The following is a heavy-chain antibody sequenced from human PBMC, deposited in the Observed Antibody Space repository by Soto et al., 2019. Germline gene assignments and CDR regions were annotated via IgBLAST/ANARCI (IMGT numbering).Heavy chain of an antibody. CDR1: GYTFTSYG. CDR2: ISAYNGNT. D-gene: IGHD6-6*01. J-gene: IGHJ4*02. CDR3: ARDAFEYSSSVPFDY. V-gene: IGHV1-18*01. Sequence: GASVKVSCKASGYTFTSYGISWVRQAPGQGLEWMGWISAYNGNTNYAQKLQGRVTMTTDTSTSTAYMELRSLRSDDTAVYYCARDAFEYSSSVPFDYWGQGTLVTVSS.